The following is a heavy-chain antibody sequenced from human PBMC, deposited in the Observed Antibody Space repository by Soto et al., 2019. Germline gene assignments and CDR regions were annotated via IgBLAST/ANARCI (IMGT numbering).Heavy chain of an antibody. D-gene: IGHD3-3*01. CDR2: IWYDGSRT. V-gene: IGHV3-33*01. CDR3: ARDQLDRLKPRETRYFDY. CDR1: RFTFSNYG. J-gene: IGHJ4*02. Sequence: GGSLRLSCAASRFTFSNYGMHWVRQAPGKGLEWVGVIWYDGSRTFYADSVKDRFIISRDNSKNTLSLEMNSLSADDTAVYYCARDQLDRLKPRETRYFDYWGQGALVTVSS.